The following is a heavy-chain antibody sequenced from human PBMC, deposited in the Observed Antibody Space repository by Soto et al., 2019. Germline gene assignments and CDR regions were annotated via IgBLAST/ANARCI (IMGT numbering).Heavy chain of an antibody. CDR1: GYTFTSYG. V-gene: IGHV1-18*01. CDR2: ISAYNGNT. CDR3: AREVWNYGGYYYGMDV. D-gene: IGHD1-7*01. Sequence: GASVKVSCKASGYTFTSYGISWVRQAPGQGLEWMGWISAYNGNTNYAQKLQGRVTMTTDTSTSTAYMELRSLRSDDTAVYYCAREVWNYGGYYYGMDVWGQGTTVTVS. J-gene: IGHJ6*02.